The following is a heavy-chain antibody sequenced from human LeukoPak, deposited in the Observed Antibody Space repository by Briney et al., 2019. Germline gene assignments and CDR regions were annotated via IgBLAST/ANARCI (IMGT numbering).Heavy chain of an antibody. CDR1: GFTFDDFG. J-gene: IGHJ3*02. V-gene: IGHV3-23*01. Sequence: GGSLRLSCAASGFTFDDFGMSWVRQAPGKGLQWVSIISGSGGSTYYADSVKGRFTISRDNSKNTLYLQMSSLRAEDTAIYYCATPLKWELHAFDIWGQGTMVTVSS. CDR2: ISGSGGST. D-gene: IGHD4-23*01. CDR3: ATPLKWELHAFDI.